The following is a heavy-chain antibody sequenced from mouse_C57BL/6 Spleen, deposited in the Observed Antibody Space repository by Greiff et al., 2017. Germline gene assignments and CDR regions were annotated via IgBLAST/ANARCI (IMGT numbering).Heavy chain of an antibody. J-gene: IGHJ2*01. CDR1: GYAFSSYW. CDR2: IYPGDGDT. Sequence: VQLQQSGAELVKPGASVKISCKASGYAFSSYWMNWVKQRPGQGLEWIGQIYPGDGDTNYNGKFKGKATLTADKSSSTAYMQLSSLTSEDAAVYFCARRAYRYFDYWGQGTTLTVSS. CDR3: ARRAYRYFDY. D-gene: IGHD2-10*01. V-gene: IGHV1-80*01.